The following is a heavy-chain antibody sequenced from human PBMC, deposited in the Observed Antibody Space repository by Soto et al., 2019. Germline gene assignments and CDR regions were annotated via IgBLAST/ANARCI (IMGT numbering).Heavy chain of an antibody. CDR1: GFTFSSYA. Sequence: GGSLRLSCAASGFTFSSYAMSWVRQAPGKGLEWVSAISGSGGSTYYADSVKGRFTISRDNSKNTLYLQMNSLRAEDTAVYYCAKSEGSGRYYVGLYYFDYWGQGTLVTVSS. D-gene: IGHD3-10*01. V-gene: IGHV3-23*01. CDR3: AKSEGSGRYYVGLYYFDY. J-gene: IGHJ4*02. CDR2: ISGSGGST.